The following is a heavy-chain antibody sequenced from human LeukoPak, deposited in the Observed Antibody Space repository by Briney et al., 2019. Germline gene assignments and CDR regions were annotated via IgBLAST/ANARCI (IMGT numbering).Heavy chain of an antibody. V-gene: IGHV4-34*12. CDR2: IIEKGNV. CDR1: GGSFSSYS. Sequence: SETLSLTCALYGGSFSSYSWSWTWIPQTPEKGLEWIGEIIEKGNVNYNPSLKSRVTIDLDTSKNQFSLKLTSMTAADTAMYYCARQGYGRSSFFDHWGQGTLVTVSS. D-gene: IGHD6-6*01. CDR3: ARQGYGRSSFFDH. J-gene: IGHJ4*02.